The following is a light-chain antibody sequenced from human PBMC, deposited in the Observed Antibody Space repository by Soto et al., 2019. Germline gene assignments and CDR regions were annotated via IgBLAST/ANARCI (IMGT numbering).Light chain of an antibody. CDR1: QSVSSY. CDR2: EAS. V-gene: IGKV3-11*01. Sequence: EIVLTQSPATLSLSPGERATLSCRASQSVSSYLAWYQQKPGQAPRLLIHEASNRATGIPARFSGSGSETDFSLTISSLEPEDFAVYYCQQRSAWPLTFGGGTKVDIK. J-gene: IGKJ4*01. CDR3: QQRSAWPLT.